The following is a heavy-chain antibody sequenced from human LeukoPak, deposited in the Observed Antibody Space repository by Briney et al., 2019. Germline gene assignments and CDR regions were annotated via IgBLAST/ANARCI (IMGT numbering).Heavy chain of an antibody. V-gene: IGHV1-69*04. CDR3: ARDDHTAMVY. D-gene: IGHD5-18*01. J-gene: IGHJ4*02. CDR1: GGTFSSYA. CDR2: IIPILSIA. Sequence: SVKVSCKASGGTFSSYAISWVRQAPGQGLEWMGRIIPILSIANYAQKFQGRVTITADKSTSTAYMELSSLRSEDTAVYYCARDDHTAMVYWGQGTLVTVSS.